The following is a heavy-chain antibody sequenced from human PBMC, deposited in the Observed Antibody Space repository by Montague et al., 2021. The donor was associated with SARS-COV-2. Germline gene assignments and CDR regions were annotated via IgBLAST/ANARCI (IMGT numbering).Heavy chain of an antibody. J-gene: IGHJ6*03. Sequence: SETLSLTCAVHGGSFSTYSWSWIRQPPGKGLEWIGEINHGGSTKYSPSLKSRLTISADTSKNQFSLKLTSVAAADTAVYYCARLRDGVVPSPILGVGPYYSYYYMDVWGRGTTVTVS. CDR2: INHGGST. V-gene: IGHV4-34*01. CDR1: GGSFSTYS. CDR3: ARLRDGVVPSPILGVGPYYSYYYMDV. D-gene: IGHD3-10*01.